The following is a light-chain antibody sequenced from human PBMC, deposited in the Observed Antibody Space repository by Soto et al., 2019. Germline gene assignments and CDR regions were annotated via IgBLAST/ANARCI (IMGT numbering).Light chain of an antibody. V-gene: IGLV2-14*01. CDR1: SNDIGLYNY. J-gene: IGLJ3*02. CDR2: EVT. CDR3: SSYTLTGTWV. Sequence: QSALTQPASVSGSPGQSITISCTGTSNDIGLYNYVSWYQQHPGKAPKLVIYEVTYRPSGVSDRFSGSKSDNTASLTISGLQAEDEADYYCSSYTLTGTWVFGGGTKLTVL.